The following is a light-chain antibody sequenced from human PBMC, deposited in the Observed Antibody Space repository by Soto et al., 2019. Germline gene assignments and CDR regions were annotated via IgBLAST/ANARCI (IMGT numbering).Light chain of an antibody. CDR3: SLYSSSSTPVV. J-gene: IGLJ2*01. CDR2: EVR. Sequence: QSALTQPASVSGSPGQSITISCTGTISDVGGYDFVSWFQQHPGKVPKVMLYEVRNRPSGVSTRFSGSKSGNTASLTISGLQAEDEADYYCSLYSSSSTPVVFGGGAKLTVL. V-gene: IGLV2-14*01. CDR1: ISDVGGYDF.